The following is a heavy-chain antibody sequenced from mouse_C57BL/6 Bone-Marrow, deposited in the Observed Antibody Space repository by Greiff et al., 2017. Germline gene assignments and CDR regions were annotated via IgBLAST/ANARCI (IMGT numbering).Heavy chain of an antibody. CDR3: ALITTASPYYAMDY. D-gene: IGHD1-1*01. J-gene: IGHJ4*01. Sequence: QVQLKESGAELVKPGASVKMSCKASGYTFTTYPIEWMKQNHGKSLEWIGNFHPYNDDTKYNEKFKGKATLTVEKSSSTVYLELSRLTSDDSAVYYCALITTASPYYAMDYWGQGTSVTVSS. CDR1: GYTFTTYP. CDR2: FHPYNDDT. V-gene: IGHV1-47*01.